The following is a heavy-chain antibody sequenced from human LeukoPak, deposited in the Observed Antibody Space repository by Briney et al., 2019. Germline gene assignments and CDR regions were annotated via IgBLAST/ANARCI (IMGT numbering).Heavy chain of an antibody. Sequence: GSLRLSCAASGFTVSSNYMSWVRQPPGKGLEWIGEIYYSGSTNYNPSLKSRVTISVDTSKNQFSLKLSSVTAADTAVYYCARLSSYDAFDIWGQGTMVTVSS. CDR2: IYYSGST. V-gene: IGHV4-4*02. CDR1: GFTVSSNY. CDR3: ARLSSYDAFDI. D-gene: IGHD2-2*01. J-gene: IGHJ3*02.